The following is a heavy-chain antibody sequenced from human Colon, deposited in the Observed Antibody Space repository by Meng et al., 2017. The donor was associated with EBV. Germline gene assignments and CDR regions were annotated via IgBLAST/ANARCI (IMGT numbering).Heavy chain of an antibody. V-gene: IGHV4-39*01. CDR2: IYYSGSS. Sequence: GLVSPWEPLPVTCTVLVNAIVRSSDIWGWIRQPPGKGLEWIVFIYYSGSSFYTPSLKSRVTVSVDTSKNQFSLKLSSVTAADTAIYYCWGLVKVVAAGESDYWGQGLLVTVSS. CDR1: VNAIVRSSDI. J-gene: IGHJ4*02. D-gene: IGHD6-13*01. CDR3: WGLVKVVAAGESDY.